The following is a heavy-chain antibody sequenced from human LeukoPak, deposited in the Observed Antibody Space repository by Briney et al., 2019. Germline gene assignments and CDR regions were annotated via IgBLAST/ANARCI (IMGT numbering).Heavy chain of an antibody. Sequence: PSETLSLTCAVYGGSFSGYYWSWIRQPPGKGLEWIGEINHSGSTNYNPSLKSRVTISVDTSKDQFSLKLSSVTAADTAVYYCARRITGSRWFDPWGQGTLVTVSS. CDR1: GGSFSGYY. D-gene: IGHD1-20*01. CDR3: ARRITGSRWFDP. CDR2: INHSGST. V-gene: IGHV4-34*01. J-gene: IGHJ5*02.